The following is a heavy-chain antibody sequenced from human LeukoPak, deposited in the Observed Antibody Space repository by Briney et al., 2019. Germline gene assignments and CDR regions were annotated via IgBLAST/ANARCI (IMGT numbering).Heavy chain of an antibody. Sequence: SETLSLMCAVWGGSFSGYYWSWMRQPPGKGLECIGEINHSGSTNYNPSLKSRVTISVDTSKNQFSLKLSSVTAADTAVYYCARGDYYYDSSQYFDYWGQGTLVTVSS. D-gene: IGHD3-22*01. CDR3: ARGDYYYDSSQYFDY. CDR2: INHSGST. CDR1: GGSFSGYY. J-gene: IGHJ4*02. V-gene: IGHV4-34*01.